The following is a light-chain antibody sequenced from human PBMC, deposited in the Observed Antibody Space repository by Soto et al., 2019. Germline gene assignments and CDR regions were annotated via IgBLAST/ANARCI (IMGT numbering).Light chain of an antibody. CDR3: SSYTSSSPYV. J-gene: IGLJ1*01. V-gene: IGLV2-14*01. CDR1: SSDVGGYNY. Sequence: SALTQPASVSGSPGQSITISCTGTSSDVGGYNYVSWYQQHPGKAPKLMIYEVSNRPSGVSNRFSGSKSGNTASLTISGLQAEDEADYYCSSYTSSSPYVFGTGTQLTVL. CDR2: EVS.